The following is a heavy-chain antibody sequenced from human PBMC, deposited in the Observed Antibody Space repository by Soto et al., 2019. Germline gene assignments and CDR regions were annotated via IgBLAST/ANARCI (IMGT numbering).Heavy chain of an antibody. J-gene: IGHJ4*02. CDR3: ARMGLDDTLTGYCFDH. Sequence: SETLSLTSTVSGGSISSNSYYWGWVRQPPGKGLEWIGGIFYSGSTYYNPSPKSLVTISVDTSKNQFSLKLSSVTAADTAVYYCARMGLDDTLTGYCFDHWGQGSLVTVSS. D-gene: IGHD3-9*01. CDR2: IFYSGST. CDR1: GGSISSNSYY. V-gene: IGHV4-39*01.